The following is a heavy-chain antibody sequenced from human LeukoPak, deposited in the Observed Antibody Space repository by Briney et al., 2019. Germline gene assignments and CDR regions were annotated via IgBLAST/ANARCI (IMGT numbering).Heavy chain of an antibody. CDR1: GGSFSGYY. V-gene: IGHV4-34*01. D-gene: IGHD6-13*01. Sequence: ASETLSLTCAVYGGSFSGYYWSWIRQPPGKGLEWIGEINHRGSTNYNPSLKSRVTISVDTSKNQFSLKLSSVTAADTAVYYCAREVAAAGRENYYYYMDVWGKGTTVTISS. CDR3: AREVAAAGRENYYYYMDV. CDR2: INHRGST. J-gene: IGHJ6*03.